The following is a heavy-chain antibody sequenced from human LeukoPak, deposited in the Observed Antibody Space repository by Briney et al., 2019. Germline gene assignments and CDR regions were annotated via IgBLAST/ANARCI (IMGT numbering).Heavy chain of an antibody. D-gene: IGHD6-13*01. Sequence: SETLSLTCTVSGGSISSYYWSWIRQPPGKGLEWIGYIYYSGSTNYNPSLKSRVTKSVDTSKNQFSLKLSSVTAADTAVYYCARGRGSSWYHGLVLYYYYYYMDVWGKGTTVTVSS. CDR2: IYYSGST. J-gene: IGHJ6*03. CDR1: GGSISSYY. CDR3: ARGRGSSWYHGLVLYYYYYYMDV. V-gene: IGHV4-59*01.